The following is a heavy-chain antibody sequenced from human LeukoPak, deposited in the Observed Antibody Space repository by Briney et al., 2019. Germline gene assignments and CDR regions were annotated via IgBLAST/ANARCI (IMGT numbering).Heavy chain of an antibody. CDR1: GFTFSSYG. Sequence: GGSLRLSCAASGFTFSSYGMHWVRQAPGKGLEWVAVISYDGSNKYYADSVKGRSTISRDNSKNTLYLQMNSLRAEDTAVYYCAKVAAAGTNYGMDVWGQGTTVTVSS. CDR2: ISYDGSNK. CDR3: AKVAAAGTNYGMDV. J-gene: IGHJ6*02. D-gene: IGHD6-13*01. V-gene: IGHV3-30*18.